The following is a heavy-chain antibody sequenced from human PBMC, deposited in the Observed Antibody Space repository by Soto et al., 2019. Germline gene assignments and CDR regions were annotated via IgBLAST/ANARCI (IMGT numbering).Heavy chain of an antibody. V-gene: IGHV4-31*03. Sequence: PSETLSLTCTVSGGSISSGGYYWSWIRQHPGKGLEWIGYIYYSGSTYYNPSLKSRVTISVDTSKNQFSLKLSSVTAADTAVYYCAREGSSGFDYWGQGTLVTVS. CDR1: GGSISSGGYY. D-gene: IGHD6-6*01. J-gene: IGHJ4*02. CDR3: AREGSSGFDY. CDR2: IYYSGST.